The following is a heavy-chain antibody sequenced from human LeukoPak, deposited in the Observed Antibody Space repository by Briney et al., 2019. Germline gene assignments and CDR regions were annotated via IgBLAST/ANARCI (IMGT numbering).Heavy chain of an antibody. CDR1: GYTFTSYY. D-gene: IGHD2-2*01. J-gene: IGHJ6*03. Sequence: ASVTVSCKASGYTFTSYYMHWVRQAPGQGLEWMGIINPSGGSTSYAQKFQGRVTMTRDTSTSTVYMELSSLRSEDTAVYYCARAPGYCSSTSCYEEDYYYYYMDVWGKGTTVTVSS. CDR3: ARAPGYCSSTSCYEEDYYYYYMDV. V-gene: IGHV1-46*01. CDR2: INPSGGST.